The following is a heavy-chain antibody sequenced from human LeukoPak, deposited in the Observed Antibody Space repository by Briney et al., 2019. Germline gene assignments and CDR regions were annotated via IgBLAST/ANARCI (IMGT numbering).Heavy chain of an antibody. D-gene: IGHD3-10*01. V-gene: IGHV3-21*01. CDR1: GFTFSSYS. CDR3: ARITMVRGASRGYYFDY. CDR2: ISSSSSYI. J-gene: IGHJ4*02. Sequence: GGSLRLSCAASGFTFSSYSMNWVRQAPGKGLEWVSSISSSSSYIYYADSVKGRFTISRDNAKNSLYLQMNSLRAEDTAVYYCARITMVRGASRGYYFDYWGQGTLVTVSS.